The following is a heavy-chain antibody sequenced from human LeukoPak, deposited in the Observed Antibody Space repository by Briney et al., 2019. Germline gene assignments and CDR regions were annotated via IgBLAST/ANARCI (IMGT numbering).Heavy chain of an antibody. CDR3: ARGRAMVRGVIMGIEYFDY. CDR2: ISSSGRAI. CDR1: GFTFISYE. J-gene: IGHJ4*02. V-gene: IGHV3-48*03. Sequence: HGGSLRLSCAASGFTFISYERNWVGQAPGKGRDGFAYISSSGRAIYYADSVKGRFTISRDNDKNSLYVKMNSLRDEETAVYYCARGRAMVRGVIMGIEYFDYWGQGTLVTVSS. D-gene: IGHD3-10*01.